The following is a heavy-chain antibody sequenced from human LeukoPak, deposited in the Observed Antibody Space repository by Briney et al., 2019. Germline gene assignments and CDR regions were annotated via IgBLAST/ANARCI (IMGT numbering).Heavy chain of an antibody. CDR1: GYTFTGYY. CDR2: INPNSGGT. D-gene: IGHD6-19*01. CDR3: ARGIAVAGTNWFDP. V-gene: IGHV1-2*02. J-gene: IGHJ5*02. Sequence: ASVTVSFKASGYTFTGYYMHWVRQAPGQGLEWMGWINPNSGGTNYAQKFQGRVTMTRDTSISTAYMELSRLRSDDTAVYYCARGIAVAGTNWFDPWGQGTLVTVSS.